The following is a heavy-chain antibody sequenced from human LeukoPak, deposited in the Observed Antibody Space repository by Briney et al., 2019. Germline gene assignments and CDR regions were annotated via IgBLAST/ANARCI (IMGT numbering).Heavy chain of an antibody. CDR3: ARVRGFSYGSDAFDI. CDR2: IYYSGST. Sequence: SETLSLTCTVSGDSISSYYWSWIRQPPGKGLEWIGYIYYSGSTNYNPSLKSRVTISVDTSKNQFSLKLSSVTAADTAVYYCARVRGFSYGSDAFDIWGQGTMVTVSS. CDR1: GDSISSYY. J-gene: IGHJ3*02. D-gene: IGHD5-18*01. V-gene: IGHV4-59*01.